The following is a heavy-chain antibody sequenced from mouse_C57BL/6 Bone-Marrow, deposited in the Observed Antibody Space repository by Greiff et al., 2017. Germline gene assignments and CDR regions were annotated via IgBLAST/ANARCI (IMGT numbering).Heavy chain of an antibody. J-gene: IGHJ1*03. CDR2: INYDGSST. V-gene: IGHV5-16*01. CDR3: ARDQIYYYGSSYGYFDV. CDR1: GFTFSDYY. D-gene: IGHD1-1*01. Sequence: EVHLVESEGGLVQPGSSMKLSCTASGFTFSDYYMAWVGQVPEKGLEWVANINYDGSSTYYLDSLKSRFIISRDNAKNILYLQMSSLKSEDTATYYCARDQIYYYGSSYGYFDVWGTGTTVTVSS.